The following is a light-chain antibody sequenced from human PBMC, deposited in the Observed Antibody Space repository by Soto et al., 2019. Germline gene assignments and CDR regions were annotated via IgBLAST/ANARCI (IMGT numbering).Light chain of an antibody. CDR3: QQHGQWPIT. J-gene: IGKJ5*01. CDR1: QSLSRS. CDR2: GIS. Sequence: EIVMTQSPATLSVSPGERATLSCRASQSLSRSLAWYQQKPGQAPRLLIYGISKRATDIPDRFSGSGSGTEFTLTISSLQPEDFATYYCQQHGQWPITFGQGTRLEI. V-gene: IGKV3D-15*01.